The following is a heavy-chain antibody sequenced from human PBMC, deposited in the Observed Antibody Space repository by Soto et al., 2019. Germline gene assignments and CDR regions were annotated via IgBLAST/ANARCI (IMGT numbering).Heavy chain of an antibody. CDR3: AKPPLGYSYGMNV. Sequence: GGSLRLSCAASGFTFSSYAMSWVRQAPGKGLEWVSAISGSGGSTYYADSVKGRFTISRDNSKNTLYLQMNSLRAEDTAGYNWAKPPLGYSYGMNVGGQGTRFTFS. CDR2: ISGSGGST. V-gene: IGHV3-23*01. D-gene: IGHD2-21*01. J-gene: IGHJ6*02. CDR1: GFTFSSYA.